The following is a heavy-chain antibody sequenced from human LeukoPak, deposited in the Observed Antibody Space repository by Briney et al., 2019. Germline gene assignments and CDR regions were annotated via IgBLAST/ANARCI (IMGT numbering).Heavy chain of an antibody. J-gene: IGHJ4*02. CDR3: AKPRTTGLGWAQFDY. Sequence: GGSLRLSCAASGFTFSSFAMTWVRQAPGKGLEWVSGFDGNGPNTYYADSVKGRWTISRDNSRNTLYLEMNSLRPEDTAIYYCAKPRTTGLGWAQFDYWSQGSLVTVSS. CDR1: GFTFSSFA. D-gene: IGHD2-8*02. V-gene: IGHV3-23*01. CDR2: FDGNGPNT.